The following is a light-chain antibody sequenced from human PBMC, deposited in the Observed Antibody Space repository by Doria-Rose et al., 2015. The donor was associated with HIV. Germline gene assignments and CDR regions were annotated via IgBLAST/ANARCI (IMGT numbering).Light chain of an antibody. J-gene: IGKJ1*01. V-gene: IGKV3-20*01. CDR3: HQYGTSWT. CDR1: QSFSSTY. CDR2: DGS. Sequence: FTQSPGTLSLSPGERAILSCRASQSFSSTYLAWYQQKPGQAPSLLIYDGSTRATGIPDRFSASGSGTDFTLTINRLEPEDFALYYCHQYGTSWTFGQGTKVEI.